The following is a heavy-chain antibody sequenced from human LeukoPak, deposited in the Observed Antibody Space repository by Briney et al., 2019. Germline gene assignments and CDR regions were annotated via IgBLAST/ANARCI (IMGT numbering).Heavy chain of an antibody. V-gene: IGHV1-18*01. Sequence: ASVKVSCKAYGYTFPSYGISWVRQAPGQGLEWMGWISVYNHNTNYAQKFQGRVTVTTDTSTRTAYMELRSLRSDDTAVYYCARTNLDCKNGVCYDYWGQGTLVTVSS. CDR1: GYTFPSYG. CDR2: ISVYNHNT. D-gene: IGHD2-8*01. CDR3: ARTNLDCKNGVCYDY. J-gene: IGHJ4*02.